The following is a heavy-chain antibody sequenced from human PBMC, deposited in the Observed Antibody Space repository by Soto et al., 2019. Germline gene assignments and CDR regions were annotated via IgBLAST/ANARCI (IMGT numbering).Heavy chain of an antibody. Sequence: ASVKVSSKASGYTFTSYGISWVRQAPGQGLERMGWISAYNGNTNYAQKLQGRVTMTTDTSTSTAYMELRSLRSDDTAVYYCARVYSSSLLDYYYYYMDVWGKGTTVTVSS. CDR2: ISAYNGNT. V-gene: IGHV1-18*01. CDR3: ARVYSSSLLDYYYYYMDV. D-gene: IGHD6-13*01. J-gene: IGHJ6*03. CDR1: GYTFTSYG.